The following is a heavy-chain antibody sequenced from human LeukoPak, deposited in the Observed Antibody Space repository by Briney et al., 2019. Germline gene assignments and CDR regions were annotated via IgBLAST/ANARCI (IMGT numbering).Heavy chain of an antibody. CDR1: GGSISSYY. J-gene: IGHJ4*02. CDR2: IYYSGST. Sequence: PSETLSLTCTISGGSISSYYWSGIRQPPGKRLEWIGYIYYSGSTNYNPSLQSRVTISLNTSKNQFSLKLSSVTAADTAVYYCARHGAGNGYLDYWGQGTLVTVSS. D-gene: IGHD3-16*02. V-gene: IGHV4-59*08. CDR3: ARHGAGNGYLDY.